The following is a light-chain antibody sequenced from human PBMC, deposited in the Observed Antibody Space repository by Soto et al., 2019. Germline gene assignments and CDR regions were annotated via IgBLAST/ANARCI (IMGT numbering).Light chain of an antibody. Sequence: EIVLTQSPATLSLSPGERATLSCRASQSVSSYLAWYQQKPGQAPRLLIYDASNRATGIPARFSGSGSGTDFPLTISSLEPEDFAVYDCQQRSNWPPSLTVGGGTKVEIK. CDR2: DAS. CDR1: QSVSSY. V-gene: IGKV3-11*01. CDR3: QQRSNWPPSLT. J-gene: IGKJ4*01.